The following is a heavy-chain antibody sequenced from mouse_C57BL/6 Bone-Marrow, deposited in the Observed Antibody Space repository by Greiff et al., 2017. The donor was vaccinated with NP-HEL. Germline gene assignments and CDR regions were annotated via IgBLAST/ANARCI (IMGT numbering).Heavy chain of an antibody. CDR2: INPNNGGT. Sequence: VQLQQSGPELVKPGASVKISCKASGYTFTDYYMNWVKQSHGKSLEWIGDINPNNGGTSYNQKFKGKATLTVDKSSSTAYMELRSLTSEDSAVYYCARKGNWAPYAMDYWGQGTSVTVSS. D-gene: IGHD4-1*01. J-gene: IGHJ4*01. V-gene: IGHV1-26*01. CDR3: ARKGNWAPYAMDY. CDR1: GYTFTDYY.